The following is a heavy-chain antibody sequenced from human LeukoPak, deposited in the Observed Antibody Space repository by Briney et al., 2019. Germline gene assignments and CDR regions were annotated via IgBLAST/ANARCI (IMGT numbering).Heavy chain of an antibody. D-gene: IGHD2-15*01. J-gene: IGHJ4*02. CDR1: GFTFSSYS. CDR2: IKDNGNTT. V-gene: IGHV3-23*05. CDR3: ATLRLSDHFDY. Sequence: PGGSLRLSCAASGFTFSSYSMNWVRLSAGRGLEWVSAIKDNGNTTYYADCVQGRFTISRDNSKSTLYLQMNSLGVEDTAVYYCATLRLSDHFDYWGLGTLVTVSS.